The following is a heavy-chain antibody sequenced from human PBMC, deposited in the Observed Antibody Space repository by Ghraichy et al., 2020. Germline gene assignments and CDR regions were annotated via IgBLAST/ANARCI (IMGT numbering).Heavy chain of an antibody. J-gene: IGHJ4*02. CDR3: AKASGHSTGWWVDYFDY. CDR1: EFIFSNYA. Sequence: GESLNISCAASEFIFSNYAMTWVRQAPGKGLEWVSSISGSGDGTYYADSMKGRFTISRDNSKNTLYLQMNSLRADDTAVYYCAKASGHSTGWWVDYFDYWGQGALVTVSS. D-gene: IGHD6-19*01. CDR2: ISGSGDGT. V-gene: IGHV3-23*01.